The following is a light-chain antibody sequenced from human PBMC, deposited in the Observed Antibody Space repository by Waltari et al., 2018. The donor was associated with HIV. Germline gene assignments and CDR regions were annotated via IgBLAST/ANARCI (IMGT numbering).Light chain of an antibody. V-gene: IGKV1-5*03. Sequence: DIQMTQSPSTLAASVGDTVTITCRASRSISSWLAWYQQKPGKAPKLLIYRASSLESGVPSRFSGSGSGTEFTLTITSLQPDDFATYYCQQYDNLPTFGPGTKVDIK. CDR2: RAS. CDR1: RSISSW. CDR3: QQYDNLPT. J-gene: IGKJ3*01.